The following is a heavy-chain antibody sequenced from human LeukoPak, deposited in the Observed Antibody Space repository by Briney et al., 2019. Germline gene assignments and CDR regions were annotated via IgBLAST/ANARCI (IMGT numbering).Heavy chain of an antibody. V-gene: IGHV1-2*02. D-gene: IGHD2-21*01. J-gene: IGHJ4*02. CDR1: GYTFTGYY. CDR2: INPNNDVT. Sequence: ASAKVSCKASGYTFTGYYMHWVRQAPGQGREWMGWINPNNDVTNYALKFQGRVTMTRDTSISTAYMELSGLRSDDTAVYYCARSDGAYYFDYWGQGTLVTVSS. CDR3: ARSDGAYYFDY.